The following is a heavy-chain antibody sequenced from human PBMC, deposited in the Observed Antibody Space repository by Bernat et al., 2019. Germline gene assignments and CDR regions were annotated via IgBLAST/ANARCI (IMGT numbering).Heavy chain of an antibody. V-gene: IGHV4-39*01. Sequence: QLQLQESGPGLVKPSETLSLTCTVSGDSISSTSSYWGWIRQPPGRGLEWIGTIYYSGTTYYNPSLKSRVTISVDTSKSQFYLNLSAVTAADTAVYYCARQLTGFYFDYWGQGTLVTVSS. D-gene: IGHD7-27*01. J-gene: IGHJ4*02. CDR3: ARQLTGFYFDY. CDR2: IYYSGTT. CDR1: GDSISSTSSY.